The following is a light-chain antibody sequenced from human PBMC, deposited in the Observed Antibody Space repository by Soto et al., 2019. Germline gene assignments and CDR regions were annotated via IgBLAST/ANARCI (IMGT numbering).Light chain of an antibody. CDR1: QSLLHSNGYTY. V-gene: IGKV2-28*01. J-gene: IGKJ5*01. CDR3: MQALQTPPIT. Sequence: DIVMTQSPLSLPVTPGEPASISCRSSQSLLHSNGYTYLDWYLQKPGQSPQLLIYLGSNRASGVPDRFSGSGSGTDFTLKISRVEAEDVWVYDCMQALQTPPITFGQGTRLEIK. CDR2: LGS.